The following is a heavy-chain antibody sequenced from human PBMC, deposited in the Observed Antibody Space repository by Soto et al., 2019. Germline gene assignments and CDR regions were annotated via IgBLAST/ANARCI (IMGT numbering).Heavy chain of an antibody. CDR2: ITSAGSYI. J-gene: IGHJ6*02. V-gene: IGHV3-21*01. CDR3: ARGILGGVRIDYGMDV. Sequence: EVQLVESGGGLVKPGGSLRLSCAASGFTFSNYNMNWVRQPPGKGLEWVSSITSAGSYIYYAESLKGRVTISRDNAKNSLFLQMNSLSAEDTALYFCARGILGGVRIDYGMDVWGQGTTVTVSS. CDR1: GFTFSNYN. D-gene: IGHD2-8*02.